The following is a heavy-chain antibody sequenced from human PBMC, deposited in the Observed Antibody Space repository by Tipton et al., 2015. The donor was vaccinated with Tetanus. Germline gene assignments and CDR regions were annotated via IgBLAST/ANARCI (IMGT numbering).Heavy chain of an antibody. J-gene: IGHJ4*02. D-gene: IGHD6-13*01. Sequence: QLVQSGAEVKKPGASVKVSCKAFGYAFNSYDLNWVRQATGQGLEWLGYMDPNSGHAAYAQKFQGRVTMTRNISITTAYMELKNMRSDDTAVYYWARGNRGSSWYFWGQGTLVTVSS. CDR3: ARGNRGSSWYF. V-gene: IGHV1-8*01. CDR1: GYAFNSYD. CDR2: MDPNSGHA.